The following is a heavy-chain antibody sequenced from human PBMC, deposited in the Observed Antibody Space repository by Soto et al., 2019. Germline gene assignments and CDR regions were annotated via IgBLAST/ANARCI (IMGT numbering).Heavy chain of an antibody. J-gene: IGHJ4*02. Sequence: GGSLRLSCAASGFTFSSFGMHWVRQAPGKGLEWVAVISSGGSDKYYADSVKGRFTISRDNSRSTLYLQMNSLRAEDTAVYYCAKDADIGAAGYYFDYSGQGTLVTVSS. CDR3: AKDADIGAAGYYFDY. CDR1: GFTFSSFG. CDR2: ISSGGSDK. V-gene: IGHV3-30*18. D-gene: IGHD6-13*01.